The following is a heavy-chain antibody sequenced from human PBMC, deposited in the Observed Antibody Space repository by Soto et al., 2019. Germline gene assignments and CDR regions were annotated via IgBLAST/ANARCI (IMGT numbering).Heavy chain of an antibody. V-gene: IGHV4-34*01. CDR3: ARGLPAAIYAGYDY. CDR1: GGSFSGYY. Sequence: PSETLSLTCAVYGGSFSGYYWSWIRQPPGKGLEWIGEINHSGSTNYNPSLKSRVTISVDTSKNQFSLKLSSVTAADTAVYYCARGLPAAIYAGYDYWGQGTLVTVSS. CDR2: INHSGST. J-gene: IGHJ4*02. D-gene: IGHD2-2*02.